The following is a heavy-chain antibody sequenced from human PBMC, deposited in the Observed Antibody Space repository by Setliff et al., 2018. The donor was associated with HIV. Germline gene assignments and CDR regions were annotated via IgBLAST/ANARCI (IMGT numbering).Heavy chain of an antibody. Sequence: PGGSLRLSCAASGFTFSSFAMNWVRQAPGKGLECVSGISNSGESTYYADSVKGRFTVSRDNSKNTVSLQMNSLRAEDTAVYYCARDPPRSGWTLDYWGQGTPVTVSS. D-gene: IGHD6-19*01. CDR3: ARDPPRSGWTLDY. V-gene: IGHV3-23*01. CDR2: ISNSGEST. CDR1: GFTFSSFA. J-gene: IGHJ4*02.